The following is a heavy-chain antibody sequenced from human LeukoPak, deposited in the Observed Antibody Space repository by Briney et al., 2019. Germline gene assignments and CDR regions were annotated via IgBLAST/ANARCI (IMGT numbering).Heavy chain of an antibody. D-gene: IGHD3-22*01. CDR3: ARDYYDSSGYYPGY. CDR2: IIPIFGTA. CDR1: GGTFSSYA. V-gene: IGHV1-69*06. Sequence: GASVKVSCKASGGTFSSYAISWVRQAPGQGLEWMGGIIPIFGTANYAQKFQGRVTITADKSTSTAYMELSSLRSEDTAVYYCARDYYDSSGYYPGYWGQGTLVTVSS. J-gene: IGHJ4*02.